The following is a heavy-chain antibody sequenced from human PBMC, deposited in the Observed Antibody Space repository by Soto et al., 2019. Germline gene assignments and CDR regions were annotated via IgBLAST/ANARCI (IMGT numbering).Heavy chain of an antibody. V-gene: IGHV1-18*01. J-gene: IGHJ6*02. CDR3: ARDLGLVIGYYYYGMDV. CDR2: ISAYNGNT. D-gene: IGHD3-16*02. CDR1: GDTLTSSG. Sequence: ASVKVSCKDSGDTLTSSGRRWVRQAKRQGLEWMGWISAYNGNTNYAQKLQGRVTMTTDTSTSTAYMELRSLRSDDTAVYYCARDLGLVIGYYYYGMDVWGQGTTVTVSS.